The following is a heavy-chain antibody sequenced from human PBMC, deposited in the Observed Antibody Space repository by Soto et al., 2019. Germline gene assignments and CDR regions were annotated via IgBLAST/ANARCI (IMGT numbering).Heavy chain of an antibody. D-gene: IGHD6-19*01. CDR3: AKTFGIAVAGALDH. CDR2: ISASGDNT. V-gene: IGHV3-23*01. CDR1: GFTFTNHA. Sequence: HPGGSLRLSCAASGFTFTNHAMTWVRQAPGKGLESVSVISASGDNTYDADSVKGRFTISRDNSDNTLYLQMNSLRVEDTAVYFCAKTFGIAVAGALDHWGQGTLVTVSS. J-gene: IGHJ4*02.